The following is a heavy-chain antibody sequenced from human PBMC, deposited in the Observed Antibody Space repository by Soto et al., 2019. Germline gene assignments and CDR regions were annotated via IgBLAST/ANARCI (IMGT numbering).Heavy chain of an antibody. Sequence: PXESLSLTCTVSGGSISSDNYYWTWIRQHPGKGLEWIGYIYYSGSTYYNPSLKSRVTISVDTSKNQFSLKLSSVTAADTAVYYCARDDDTTMITWGQGTLVTVSS. CDR3: ARDDDTTMIT. CDR2: IYYSGST. J-gene: IGHJ5*02. D-gene: IGHD5-18*01. CDR1: GGSISSDNYY. V-gene: IGHV4-31*03.